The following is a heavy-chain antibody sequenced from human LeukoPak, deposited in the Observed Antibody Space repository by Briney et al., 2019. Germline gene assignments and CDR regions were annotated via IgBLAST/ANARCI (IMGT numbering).Heavy chain of an antibody. V-gene: IGHV4-39*01. D-gene: IGHD1-14*01. CDR1: GGSISSSSYY. J-gene: IGHJ3*02. CDR2: IYYSGST. CDR3: ARPGKATPNAFDI. Sequence: PSETLSLTCTVSGGSISSSSYYWGWIRQPPGKGLEWIGSIYYSGSTYYNPSLKSRVTISVDTSKNQFSLKLSSVTAADTAVYYCARPGKATPNAFDIWGQGTMVTVSS.